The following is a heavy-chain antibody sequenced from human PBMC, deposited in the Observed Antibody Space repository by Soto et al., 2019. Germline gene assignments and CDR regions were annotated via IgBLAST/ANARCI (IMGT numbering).Heavy chain of an antibody. D-gene: IGHD2-15*01. CDR3: ARDSSGWFDP. Sequence: SLSLTCTVSGGSISSGGYYWSWIRQHPGKGLEWIGYIYYSGSTYYNPSLKSRVTISVDTSKNQFSLKLSSVTAADTAVYYCARDSSGWFDPWGQGTLVTVSS. CDR2: IYYSGST. J-gene: IGHJ5*02. V-gene: IGHV4-31*03. CDR1: GGSISSGGYY.